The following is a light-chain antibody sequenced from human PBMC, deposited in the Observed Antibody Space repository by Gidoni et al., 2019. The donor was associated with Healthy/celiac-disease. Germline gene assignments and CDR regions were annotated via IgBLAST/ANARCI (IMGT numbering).Light chain of an antibody. CDR2: DAS. J-gene: IGKJ2*01. Sequence: EIVLPQSPATLSLSPGERATLSCRASQRVSSYLAWYQQKPGQAPRLLIYDASNRATGIPARFSGSGSGTDFTPTISSLEPEDFAVYYCQQRSNWPYTFGQGTKLEIK. V-gene: IGKV3-11*01. CDR3: QQRSNWPYT. CDR1: QRVSSY.